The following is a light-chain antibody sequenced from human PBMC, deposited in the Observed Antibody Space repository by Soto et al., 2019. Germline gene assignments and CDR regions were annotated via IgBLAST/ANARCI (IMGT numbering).Light chain of an antibody. CDR1: SSKNGAGYD. CDR3: QSYDSSLSGSRV. V-gene: IGLV1-40*01. Sequence: QSLLTHPPSVSWGPGERVTIPCTGGSSKNGAGYDVHWYQQLPGTAPKLLIYGNSNRPSGVPDRFSGSKSGTSASLAITGLEAEDEADYYCQSYDSSLSGSRVFGAGTKVTVL. J-gene: IGLJ1*01. CDR2: GNS.